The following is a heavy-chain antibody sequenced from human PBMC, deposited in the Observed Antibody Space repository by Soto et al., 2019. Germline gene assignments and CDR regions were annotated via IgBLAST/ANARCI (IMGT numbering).Heavy chain of an antibody. CDR1: GGSISSSSYY. D-gene: IGHD6-19*01. CDR2: IYYSGST. CDR3: ARTRAVWSDP. Sequence: SETQSLTCTVSGGSISSSSYYWGWIRQPPGKGLEWIGSIYYSGSTYYNPSLKSRVTISVDTSKNQFSLKLSSVTAADTAVYYCARTRAVWSDPWGQGTLVTVSS. V-gene: IGHV4-39*01. J-gene: IGHJ5*02.